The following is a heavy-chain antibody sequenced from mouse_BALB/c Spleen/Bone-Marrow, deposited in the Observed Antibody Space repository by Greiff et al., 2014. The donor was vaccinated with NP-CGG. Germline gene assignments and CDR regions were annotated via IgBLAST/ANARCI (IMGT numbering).Heavy chain of an antibody. Sequence: QVQLQQSGPGLVAPSQSLSITCTVSGFSLTGYGVNWVRQPPGKGLEWLGMIWGDGSTDYNSVLKSRLSISKDNSKSQVFLKMNSLQTDDTARYYCARELGHYAMDYWGQGTSVTVSS. V-gene: IGHV2-6-7*01. CDR1: GFSLTGYG. CDR2: IWGDGST. J-gene: IGHJ4*01. D-gene: IGHD4-1*01. CDR3: ARELGHYAMDY.